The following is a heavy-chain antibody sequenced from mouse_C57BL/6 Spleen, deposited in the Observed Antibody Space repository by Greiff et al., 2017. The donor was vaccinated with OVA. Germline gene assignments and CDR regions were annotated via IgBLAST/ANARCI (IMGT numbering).Heavy chain of an antibody. D-gene: IGHD1-1*02. V-gene: IGHV7-3*01. CDR3: ASLLSYGAMDY. J-gene: IGHJ4*01. CDR1: GFPFTDYY. Sequence: EVKLVESGGGLVQPGGSLSLSCAASGFPFTDYYMSWVRQPPGKALEWLGFIRNKANGYTTEYSASVKGRFTISRDNSQSILYLQMNALRAEDSATYYWASLLSYGAMDYWGQGTSVTVSS. CDR2: IRNKANGYTT.